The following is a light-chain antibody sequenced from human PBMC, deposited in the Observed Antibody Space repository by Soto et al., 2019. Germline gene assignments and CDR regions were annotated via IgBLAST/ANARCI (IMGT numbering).Light chain of an antibody. J-gene: IGKJ5*01. Sequence: EIVLTQSPGTLSLSPGERATLSCRVSRSVSSSNLAWYQQQPGQAPRLLIYVASKRATGIPDRFSGSGSGTDFTLTISTLEPEDFAVYYCPHYDNSAITFGQGTRLEIK. CDR1: RSVSSSN. CDR3: PHYDNSAIT. CDR2: VAS. V-gene: IGKV3-20*01.